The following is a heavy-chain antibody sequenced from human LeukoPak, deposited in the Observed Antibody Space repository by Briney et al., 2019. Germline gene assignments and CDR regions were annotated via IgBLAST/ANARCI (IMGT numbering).Heavy chain of an antibody. Sequence: SGTLSLTCSVSGDSITSYAWWSWVRQPPGKGLEWIGEIHLNGITNYNPSLKSRVTISVDTSKNQFSLKLSSVTAADTAVYYCALSSSWYEGLDYWGQGTLVTVSS. CDR3: ALSSSWYEGLDY. J-gene: IGHJ4*02. D-gene: IGHD6-13*01. V-gene: IGHV4-4*02. CDR2: IHLNGIT. CDR1: GDSITSYAW.